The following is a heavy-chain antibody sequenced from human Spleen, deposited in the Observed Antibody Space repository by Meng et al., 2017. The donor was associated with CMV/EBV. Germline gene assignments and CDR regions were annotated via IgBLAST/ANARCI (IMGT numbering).Heavy chain of an antibody. CDR3: ARDDGSGNVYDFYFGMDV. CDR1: GFTFSSYE. J-gene: IGHJ6*02. Sequence: GGSLRLSCAASGFTFSSYEMNWVRQAPGKGLEWVSYISSSGSTIYYADSVKGRFTISRDSARSSVYLQMNSLTGADTAVYYCARDDGSGNVYDFYFGMDVWGPGTTVTVSS. D-gene: IGHD3-10*01. CDR2: ISSSGSTI. V-gene: IGHV3-48*03.